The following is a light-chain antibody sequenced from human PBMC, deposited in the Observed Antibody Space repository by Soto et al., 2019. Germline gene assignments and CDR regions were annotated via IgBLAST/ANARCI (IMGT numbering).Light chain of an antibody. CDR1: SSDVGGYNY. V-gene: IGLV2-11*01. Sequence: QSVLTRPRSVSGSPGQSVTIACTGTSSDVGGYNYVSWYQQHPGKAPKLMIYDVSKRPSGVPDRFSGSKSGNTASLTISGLQAEDEADYYCCSYAGSYTLVVFGGGTKSPS. CDR3: CSYAGSYTLVV. J-gene: IGLJ2*01. CDR2: DVS.